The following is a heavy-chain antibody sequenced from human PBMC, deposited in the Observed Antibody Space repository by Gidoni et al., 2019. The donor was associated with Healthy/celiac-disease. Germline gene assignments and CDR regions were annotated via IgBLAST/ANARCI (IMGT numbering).Heavy chain of an antibody. V-gene: IGHV4-34*01. CDR1: GGSFSGYY. J-gene: IGHJ5*02. D-gene: IGHD2-15*01. Sequence: QVQLQQWGAGLLKPSETLSLPCAVYGGSFSGYYWSWIRQPPGKGLEWIGEINHSGSTNYTPSLTSRVTISVDTSNHQSSLKLSSVTAADTAVYYCARDYVAMVGWFDPWGQGTLVTVSS. CDR2: INHSGST. CDR3: ARDYVAMVGWFDP.